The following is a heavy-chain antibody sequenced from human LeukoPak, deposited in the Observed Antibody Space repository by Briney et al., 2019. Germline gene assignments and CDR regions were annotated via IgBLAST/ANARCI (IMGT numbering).Heavy chain of an antibody. V-gene: IGHV3-30-3*01. Sequence: SGGSLRLSCAASGFTFSSYAMHWVRQAPGKGLEWVAVISYDGSNKYYADSVKGRFTISRDNSKNTLYLQMNSLRAEDTAVYYCAKGLRFLEWLDRNDAFDIWGQGTMVTVSS. J-gene: IGHJ3*02. CDR3: AKGLRFLEWLDRNDAFDI. CDR2: ISYDGSNK. D-gene: IGHD3-3*01. CDR1: GFTFSSYA.